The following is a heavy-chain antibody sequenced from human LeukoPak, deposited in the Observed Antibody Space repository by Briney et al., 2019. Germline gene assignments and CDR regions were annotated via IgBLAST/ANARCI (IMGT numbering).Heavy chain of an antibody. J-gene: IGHJ4*02. CDR1: GFTFSSYS. D-gene: IGHD1/OR15-1a*01. CDR2: ITSSGGST. V-gene: IGHV3-23*01. CDR3: AKVSEQRYFEY. Sequence: GGSLRLSCAASGFTFSSYSMNWVRQAPGKGLEWVSTITSSGGSTYYADSVKGRFTISRDNSRNTLYLQMNSLRAEDTAVYYCAKVSEQRYFEYRGQGTLVTVSS.